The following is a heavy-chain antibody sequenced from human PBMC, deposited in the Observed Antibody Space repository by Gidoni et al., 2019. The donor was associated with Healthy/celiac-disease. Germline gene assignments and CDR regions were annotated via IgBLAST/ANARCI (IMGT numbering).Heavy chain of an antibody. D-gene: IGHD6-19*01. CDR1: GFTFGDYA. V-gene: IGHV3-49*04. Sequence: GGGLVQPGRSLRLSCTASGFTFGDYAMSWVRQAPGKGLEWVGFIRSKAYGGTTEYAASVKGRFTISRDDSKSIAYLQMNSLKTEDTAVYYCTSYRIAVAGTHMVWSFDYWGQGTLVTVSS. J-gene: IGHJ4*02. CDR3: TSYRIAVAGTHMVWSFDY. CDR2: IRSKAYGGTT.